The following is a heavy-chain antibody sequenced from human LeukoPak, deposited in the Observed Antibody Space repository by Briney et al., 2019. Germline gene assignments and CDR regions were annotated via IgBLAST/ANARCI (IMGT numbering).Heavy chain of an antibody. CDR3: ASDSSSWKYDAFDI. Sequence: GGSLRLSCAASGFTFSSYSMNWVRQAPGKELEWVSSISSSSSYIYYADSVKGRFTISRDNAKNSLYLQMNSLRAEDTAVYYCASDSSSWKYDAFDIWGQGTMVTVSS. CDR2: ISSSSSYI. V-gene: IGHV3-21*01. D-gene: IGHD6-13*01. CDR1: GFTFSSYS. J-gene: IGHJ3*02.